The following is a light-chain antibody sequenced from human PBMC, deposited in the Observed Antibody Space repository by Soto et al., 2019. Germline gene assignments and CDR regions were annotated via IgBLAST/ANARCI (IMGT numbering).Light chain of an antibody. CDR2: DAS. Sequence: DIPITQSPSTLSAFARYTDDITCRASQSISTFLAWYQQKPGKAPKLLIFDASSLKSGVPSRFSGSGSGTEFTLTISSLQPDDFATYYCQQYDSYSWTFGQGTKVDI. V-gene: IGKV1-5*01. J-gene: IGKJ1*01. CDR3: QQYDSYSWT. CDR1: QSISTF.